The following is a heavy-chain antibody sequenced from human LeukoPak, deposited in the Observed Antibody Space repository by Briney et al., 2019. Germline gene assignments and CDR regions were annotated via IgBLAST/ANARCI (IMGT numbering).Heavy chain of an antibody. CDR1: GYRFTIYW. J-gene: IGHJ3*02. V-gene: IGHV5-51*01. D-gene: IGHD1-26*01. CDR2: IYPGDSDT. CDR3: ARRGGSGSYYVDAFDI. Sequence: GESLKISCKGSGYRFTIYWIGWVRQMPGKGLEWMGIIYPGDSDTRYSPSFQGQVTISADKSISTAYLQWSSLKASDTAMYYCARRGGSGSYYVDAFDIWGQGTMVTVSS.